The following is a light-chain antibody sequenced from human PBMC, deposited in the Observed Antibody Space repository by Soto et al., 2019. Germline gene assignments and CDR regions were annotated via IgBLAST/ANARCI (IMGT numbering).Light chain of an antibody. J-gene: IGKJ5*01. CDR3: HQYTVWPIT. CDR2: GAS. Sequence: EIVMTQSPATLSVSPGERATLSCRASENIFSAVAWYQQKPGQAPRLLMYGASIRASDFSARFSGSGYGTDSTLTISSLQSEDFAVYYCHQYTVWPITFGQGTRLEIK. V-gene: IGKV3D-15*01. CDR1: ENIFSA.